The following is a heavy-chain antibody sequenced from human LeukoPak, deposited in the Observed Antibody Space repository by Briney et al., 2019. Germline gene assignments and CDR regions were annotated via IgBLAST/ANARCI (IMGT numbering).Heavy chain of an antibody. CDR1: GVSLSGYY. Sequence: PSETLSLTCAVSGVSLSGYYWTWLRQPPGKGLEWIGEINHSGSTNYNPSLKSRVTISVDTSRKQFFLRLSSVTAADTAVYYCARDRMGGEDYWGQGTLVTVSS. V-gene: IGHV4-34*01. CDR3: ARDRMGGEDY. J-gene: IGHJ4*02. CDR2: INHSGST. D-gene: IGHD2-21*01.